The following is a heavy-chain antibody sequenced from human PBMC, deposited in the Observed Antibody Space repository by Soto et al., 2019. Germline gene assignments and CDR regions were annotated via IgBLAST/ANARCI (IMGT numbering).Heavy chain of an antibody. CDR1: GGTFSSYA. CDR2: IIPIFGTA. Sequence: SVKVSCKASGGTFSSYAISWVRQAPGQGLEWMGGIIPIFGTANYAQKFQGRVTITADESTSTAYMELSSLRSEDTAVYYCARDQVLWVAVAGNRVDNWFDPWGQGTLVTVSS. D-gene: IGHD6-19*01. CDR3: ARDQVLWVAVAGNRVDNWFDP. J-gene: IGHJ5*02. V-gene: IGHV1-69*13.